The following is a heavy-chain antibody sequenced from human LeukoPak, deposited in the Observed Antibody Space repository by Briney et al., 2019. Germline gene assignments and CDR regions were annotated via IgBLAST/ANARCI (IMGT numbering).Heavy chain of an antibody. V-gene: IGHV3-64*02. D-gene: IGHD5-12*01. CDR1: GFTFSSYG. CDR3: AKGMSGWLRFVFDY. CDR2: ISSNGGST. Sequence: GGSLRLSCAASGFTFSSYGMHWVRQAPGKGLEYVSAISSNGGSTYYADSVKGRFTISRDNSKNTLYLQMNSLRAEDTAVYYCAKGMSGWLRFVFDYWGQETLVTVSS. J-gene: IGHJ4*02.